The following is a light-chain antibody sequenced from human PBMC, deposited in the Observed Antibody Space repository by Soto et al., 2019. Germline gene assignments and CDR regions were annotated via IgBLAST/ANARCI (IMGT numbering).Light chain of an antibody. J-gene: IGLJ2*01. CDR2: YVS. V-gene: IGLV2-14*01. CDR1: SSDVGSYNY. Sequence: QSALTQPASVSGSPGQSITISCTGTSSDVGSYNYVSWYQQYPGKAPKLMIYYVSNRPSGVSYRFSGSKSGNTASLTISGLQAEDEADYYCSSYTTSSNHVVFGGGTKVTVL. CDR3: SSYTTSSNHVV.